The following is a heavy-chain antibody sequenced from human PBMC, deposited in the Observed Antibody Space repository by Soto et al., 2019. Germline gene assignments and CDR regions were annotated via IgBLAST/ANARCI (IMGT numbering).Heavy chain of an antibody. D-gene: IGHD3-16*02. CDR2: INAGKGNT. Sequence: ASVKVSCKASGYIFTTYALHWVRQAPGQRLEWMGSINAGKGNTKYSQKFQDRVTITRDTSASVAYMELSSLASEDTAVYYCARSEVIPEGCDYWGQGTLVTVSS. CDR3: ARSEVIPEGCDY. V-gene: IGHV1-3*01. CDR1: GYIFTTYA. J-gene: IGHJ4*02.